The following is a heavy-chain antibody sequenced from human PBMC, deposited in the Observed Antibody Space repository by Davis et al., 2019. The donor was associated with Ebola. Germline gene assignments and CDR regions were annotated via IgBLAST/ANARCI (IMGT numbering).Heavy chain of an antibody. CDR3: TRVPMGYSSGWYVWFDP. Sequence: GESLKISCAASGFTFSGSAMHWVRQASGKGLEWVGRIRSKANSYATAYAASVKGRFTIPRDDSKNTAYLQMNSLKTEDTAVYYCTRVPMGYSSGWYVWFDPWGQGTLVTVSS. J-gene: IGHJ5*02. CDR1: GFTFSGSA. CDR2: IRSKANSYAT. D-gene: IGHD6-19*01. V-gene: IGHV3-73*01.